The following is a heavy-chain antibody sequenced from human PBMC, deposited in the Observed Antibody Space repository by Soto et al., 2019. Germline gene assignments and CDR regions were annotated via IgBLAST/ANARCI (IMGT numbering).Heavy chain of an antibody. CDR3: ARDLISEEGGYYYYYMDV. CDR2: INWNGGST. D-gene: IGHD3-16*01. J-gene: IGHJ6*03. Sequence: GGSLRLSCAASGFTFDDYGMSWVRQAPGKGLEWVSGINWNGGSTGYADSVKGRFTISRDNAKNSLYLQMNSLRAEDTALYHCARDLISEEGGYYYYYMDVWGKGTTVTVSS. CDR1: GFTFDDYG. V-gene: IGHV3-20*01.